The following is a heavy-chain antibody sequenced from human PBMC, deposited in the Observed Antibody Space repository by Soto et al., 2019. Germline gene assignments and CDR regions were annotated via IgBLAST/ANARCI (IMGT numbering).Heavy chain of an antibody. CDR2: IYYSGST. D-gene: IGHD1-20*01. V-gene: IGHV4-59*01. CDR3: ARRDYNWNDRWFDP. Sequence: SETLSLTCTVSGGSISTYYWSWIRQPPGKGLEWIGYIYYSGSTHYNPSLKSRVTISVDTSKNQFSLKLSSVTAADTAVYYCARRDYNWNDRWFDPWGQGTLVTVSS. J-gene: IGHJ5*02. CDR1: GGSISTYY.